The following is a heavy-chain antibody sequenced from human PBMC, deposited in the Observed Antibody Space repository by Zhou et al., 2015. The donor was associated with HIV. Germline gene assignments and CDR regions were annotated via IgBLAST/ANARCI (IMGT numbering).Heavy chain of an antibody. J-gene: IGHJ4*02. V-gene: IGHV3-73*01. Sequence: VQLVESGGGVVQPGRSLRLSCAASGFTFSGSAMHWVRQASGKGLEWVGRIRSKANSYATAYAASVKGRFTISRDDSKNTAYLQMNSLKTEDTAVYYCTRLGDIVATTDYWGQGTLVTVSS. CDR1: GFTFSGSA. CDR3: TRLGDIVATTDY. D-gene: IGHD5-12*01. CDR2: IRSKANSYAT.